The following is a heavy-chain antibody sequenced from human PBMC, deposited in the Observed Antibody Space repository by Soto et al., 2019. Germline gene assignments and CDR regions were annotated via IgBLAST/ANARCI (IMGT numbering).Heavy chain of an antibody. J-gene: IGHJ3*02. Sequence: QVQLQEAGPGLVRPSQTLSRPSTVAGGSLTEKDYTWGWLRQSPGQGLQWIGYIYDTWTTSYSPSLKSRVTMSADTSRNQFSLKLTSVTAADTALYFCARGIVRGGFDIWGQGTLVTVSS. CDR3: ARGIVRGGFDI. V-gene: IGHV4-30-4*01. D-gene: IGHD3-10*02. CDR2: IYDTWTT. CDR1: GGSLTEKDYT.